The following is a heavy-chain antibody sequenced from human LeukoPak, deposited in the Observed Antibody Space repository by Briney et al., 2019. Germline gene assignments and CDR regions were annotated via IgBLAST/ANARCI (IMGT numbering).Heavy chain of an antibody. D-gene: IGHD1-26*01. CDR1: GYSISSGYY. CDR2: IYHSGST. Sequence: PSETLSLTRAVSGYSISSGYYWGWIRQPPGKGLEWIGSIYHSGSTYYNPSLKSRVTISVDTSKNQFSLKLSSVTAADTAVYYCARLTGGSFVFDYWGQGTLVTVSS. CDR3: ARLTGGSFVFDY. J-gene: IGHJ4*02. V-gene: IGHV4-38-2*01.